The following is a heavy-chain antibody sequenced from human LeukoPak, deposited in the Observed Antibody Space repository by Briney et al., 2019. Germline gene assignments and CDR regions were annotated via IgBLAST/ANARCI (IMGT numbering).Heavy chain of an antibody. CDR1: GFTFSSYG. J-gene: IGHJ6*04. CDR3: ARDRLLWFGELDMDV. Sequence: PGRSLRLSCAASGFTFSSYGMHWVRQAPGKGLEWVAVIWYDGSNKYYADSVKGRFTISRDNSKNTLYLQMNSLRAEDTAVYYCARDRLLWFGELDMDVWGKGTTVTVS. V-gene: IGHV3-33*01. CDR2: IWYDGSNK. D-gene: IGHD3-10*01.